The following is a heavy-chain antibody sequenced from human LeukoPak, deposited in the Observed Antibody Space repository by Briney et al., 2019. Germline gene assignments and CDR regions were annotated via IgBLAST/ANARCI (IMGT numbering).Heavy chain of an antibody. J-gene: IGHJ2*01. CDR3: ARGEEQWLEWYFDL. V-gene: IGHV4-4*07. D-gene: IGHD6-19*01. CDR2: IYTSGST. Sequence: KASETLSLTCTVSGGSISSYYWNWIRQPAGKGLEWTGRIYTSGSTNYNPSLKSRVTISVDTSKNQFSLKLSSVTAADTAVYHCARGEEQWLEWYFDLWGRGTLVTVSS. CDR1: GGSISSYY.